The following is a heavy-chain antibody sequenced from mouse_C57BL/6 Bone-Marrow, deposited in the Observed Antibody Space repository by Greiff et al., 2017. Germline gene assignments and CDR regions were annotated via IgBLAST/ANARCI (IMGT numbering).Heavy chain of an antibody. CDR2: IHPNSGST. V-gene: IGHV1-64*01. J-gene: IGHJ4*01. CDR3: ATYYSNDYYAVDY. D-gene: IGHD2-5*01. CDR1: GYTFTSYW. Sequence: QVQLQQPGAELVKPGASVKLSCKASGYTFTSYWMHWVKQRPGQGLEWIGMIHPNSGSTNYNEKFKSKATLTVDKSSSTAYMQLSSLTSEDSAVYYGATYYSNDYYAVDYWGQGTSVTVSS.